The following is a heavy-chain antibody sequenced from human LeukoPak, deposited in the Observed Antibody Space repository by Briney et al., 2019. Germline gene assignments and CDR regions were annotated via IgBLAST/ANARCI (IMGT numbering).Heavy chain of an antibody. V-gene: IGHV3-48*04. CDR2: ISVSSRNVI. CDR3: ARDFGPRLYAFDV. D-gene: IGHD3-16*01. CDR1: GFTFSSYS. J-gene: IGHJ3*01. Sequence: GGSLRLSCAASGFTFSSYSMNRVRQAPGKGLEWLSYISVSSRNVIDYADSVKGRFTISRDDAKNSLYLQMNSLRAEDTAVYFCARDFGPRLYAFDVWGQGTMITVSS.